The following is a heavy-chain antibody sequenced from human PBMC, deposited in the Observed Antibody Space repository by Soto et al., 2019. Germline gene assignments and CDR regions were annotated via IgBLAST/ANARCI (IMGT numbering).Heavy chain of an antibody. Sequence: GGSLRLSCAASGFTFSNAWMSWVRQAPGKGLEWVGRIKSKTDGGTTDYAAPVKGRFTISRDDSRNTLYLQMNSLRAGDSAKYYCAKEGTSGLYYFDYWGPGTLVTVSS. V-gene: IGHV3-15*05. CDR1: GFTFSNAW. D-gene: IGHD6-19*01. CDR2: IKSKTDGGTT. CDR3: AKEGTSGLYYFDY. J-gene: IGHJ4*02.